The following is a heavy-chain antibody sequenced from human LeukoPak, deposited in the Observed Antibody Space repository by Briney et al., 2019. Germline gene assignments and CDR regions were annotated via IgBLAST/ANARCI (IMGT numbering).Heavy chain of an antibody. CDR2: INRDGSST. D-gene: IGHD5-18*01. V-gene: IGHV3-74*01. CDR3: ARGGGYSYGSFDY. J-gene: IGHJ4*02. CDR1: GVLFSNYW. Sequence: PGGSLRLSCAASGVLFSNYWMHWVRHAPGKGPVWGSRINRDGSSTSYADSVKGRFTISRDNAKNTLCLQMNSLRAEDTAVYYCARGGGYSYGSFDYGGQGPLVTVS.